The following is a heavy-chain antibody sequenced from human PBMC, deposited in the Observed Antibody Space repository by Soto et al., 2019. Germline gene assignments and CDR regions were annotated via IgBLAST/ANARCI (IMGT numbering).Heavy chain of an antibody. CDR2: INPNSGGT. J-gene: IGHJ5*02. Sequence: ASVKVSCKASGYTFTSYAMHWVRQAPGQGLEWMGWINPNSGGTNYAQKFQGWVAMTRDTSISTAYMELSRLRSDDTAVYYCARAGGHCTNGVCYTGFDPWGQGTLVTVSS. CDR3: ARAGGHCTNGVCYTGFDP. D-gene: IGHD2-8*01. CDR1: GYTFTSYA. V-gene: IGHV1-2*04.